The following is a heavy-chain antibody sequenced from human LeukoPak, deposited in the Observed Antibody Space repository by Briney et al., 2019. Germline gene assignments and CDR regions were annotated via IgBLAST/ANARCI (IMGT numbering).Heavy chain of an antibody. CDR1: GGSISGYY. V-gene: IGHV4-59*08. CDR2: VYYSGNT. Sequence: PSETLSLTCAVSGGSISGYYWSWIRQPPGKGLEWIGYVYYSGNTKYNPSLKSRVTMSVDTSKNQFSLRLSSVTARDTAVYYCARHGDSSSYCFDYWGQGTLVTVSS. J-gene: IGHJ4*02. D-gene: IGHD6-6*01. CDR3: ARHGDSSSYCFDY.